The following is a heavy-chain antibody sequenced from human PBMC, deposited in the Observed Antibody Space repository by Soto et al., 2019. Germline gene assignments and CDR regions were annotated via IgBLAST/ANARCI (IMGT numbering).Heavy chain of an antibody. CDR2: INAGNGNT. CDR3: ASLLWFGELLYSGGP. J-gene: IGHJ5*02. D-gene: IGHD3-10*01. Sequence: GASVKVSCKASGYTFTSYAMHWVRQAPGQRLEWMGWINAGNGNTEYSQKFQGRVTITRDTSASTAYMELSSLRSEDTAVYYCASLLWFGELLYSGGPWGQGTLVTVSS. CDR1: GYTFTSYA. V-gene: IGHV1-3*01.